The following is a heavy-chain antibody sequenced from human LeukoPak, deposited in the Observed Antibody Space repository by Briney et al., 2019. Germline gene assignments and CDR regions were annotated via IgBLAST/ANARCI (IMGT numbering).Heavy chain of an antibody. CDR2: INHRRST. CDR3: ARGQFWSGYSI. V-gene: IGHV4-34*01. Sequence: PSETLSLTCAVYGGSFSGYYWSWIRQPPGKGLEWIGEINHRRSTNYNPSLKSRVTMSVDTSKNQFSLNLSSVTAAGTAVYYCARGQFWSGYSIWGQGTLVTVSS. CDR1: GGSFSGYY. J-gene: IGHJ4*02. D-gene: IGHD3-3*02.